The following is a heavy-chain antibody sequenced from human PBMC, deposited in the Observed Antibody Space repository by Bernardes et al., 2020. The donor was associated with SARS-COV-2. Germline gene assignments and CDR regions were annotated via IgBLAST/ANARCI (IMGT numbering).Heavy chain of an antibody. CDR1: GFTSSSYW. CDR2: IWYDGSNK. Sequence: GGSLRLSCAASGFTSSSYWMHWVRQAPGKGLEWVAVIWYDGSNKYYADSVKGRFTISRDNSKNTLYLQMNSLRAEDTAVYYCARSRSGSYLLGYWGQGTLVTVSS. J-gene: IGHJ4*02. CDR3: ARSRSGSYLLGY. D-gene: IGHD1-26*01. V-gene: IGHV3-33*08.